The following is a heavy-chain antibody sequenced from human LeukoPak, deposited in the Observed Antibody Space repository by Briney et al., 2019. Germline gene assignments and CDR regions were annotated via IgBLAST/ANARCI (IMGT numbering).Heavy chain of an antibody. V-gene: IGHV3-23*01. Sequence: GGSLRLSCAASGFTFSSYVMSWVRQAPGKGLEWVSAISRGGGTTYYADSVKGRFTISRDNSKNTLYLQMTSLRAEDTAVYYCAKTSRAYSNYDSPFDYWGQGTLVTVSS. J-gene: IGHJ4*02. D-gene: IGHD5-12*01. CDR3: AKTSRAYSNYDSPFDY. CDR2: ISRGGGTT. CDR1: GFTFSSYV.